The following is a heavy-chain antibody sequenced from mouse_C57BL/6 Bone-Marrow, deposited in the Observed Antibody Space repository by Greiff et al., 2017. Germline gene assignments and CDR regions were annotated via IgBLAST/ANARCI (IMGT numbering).Heavy chain of an antibody. Sequence: EVHLVESGGDLVKPGGSLKLSCAASGFTFSSYGMSWVRQTPDKRLEWVATISSGGSYTDYPDSVKGRFTISRDNAKNTLYLQMSSLKSEDTAMYCCARHATTLVATDYWGQGTTLTVSS. CDR3: ARHATTLVATDY. V-gene: IGHV5-6*01. J-gene: IGHJ2*01. D-gene: IGHD1-1*01. CDR1: GFTFSSYG. CDR2: ISSGGSYT.